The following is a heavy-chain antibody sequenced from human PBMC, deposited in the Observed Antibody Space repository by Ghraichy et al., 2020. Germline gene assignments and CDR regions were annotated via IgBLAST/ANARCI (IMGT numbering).Heavy chain of an antibody. J-gene: IGHJ4*02. CDR2: ISAYNGDT. V-gene: IGHV1-18*01. CDR1: GYPFTSYG. D-gene: IGHD3-22*01. CDR3: ARGHYDSSGYTDFDY. Sequence: ASVKVSCKASGYPFTSYGFSWVRQAPGQGLEWMGWISAYNGDTNYLQKLQGRLTMTTDTPTSTAYMELRSLRSDDTAVNYCARGHYDSSGYTDFDYWGQGTLVTVSS.